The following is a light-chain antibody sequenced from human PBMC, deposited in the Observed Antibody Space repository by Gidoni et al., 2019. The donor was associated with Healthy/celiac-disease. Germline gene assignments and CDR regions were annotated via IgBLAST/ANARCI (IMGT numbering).Light chain of an antibody. CDR1: SSDVGGYNY. J-gene: IGLJ3*02. Sequence: QSALTKPRSVSGSPGQSVTISCTGTSSDVGGYNYVSWYQQHPGKAPKLMIYDVRKRPSGVPDRFSGSKSGNTASLTISGLQAEDEADYYCCSYAGSYPWVFGGGTKLTVL. CDR2: DVR. CDR3: CSYAGSYPWV. V-gene: IGLV2-11*01.